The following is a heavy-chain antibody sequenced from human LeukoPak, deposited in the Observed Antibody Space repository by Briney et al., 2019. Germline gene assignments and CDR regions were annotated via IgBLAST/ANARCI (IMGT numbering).Heavy chain of an antibody. CDR3: ARGAIQGSFGGFDY. Sequence: SETLSLTCTVSGGSISSGSYYWSWIRQPAGKGLEWIGRIYTSGSTSYNPSLKSRVTISVDTSKNQFSLKLSSVTAADTAVYYCARGAIQGSFGGFDYWGQGTLVTVSS. V-gene: IGHV4-61*02. CDR1: GGSISSGSYY. D-gene: IGHD5-18*01. J-gene: IGHJ4*02. CDR2: IYTSGST.